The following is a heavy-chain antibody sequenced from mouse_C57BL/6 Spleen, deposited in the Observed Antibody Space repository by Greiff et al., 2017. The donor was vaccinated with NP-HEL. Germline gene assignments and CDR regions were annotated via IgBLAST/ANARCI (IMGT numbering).Heavy chain of an antibody. CDR2: ISDGGSYT. CDR3: AKSITTDAMDY. CDR1: GFTFSSYA. D-gene: IGHD1-1*01. J-gene: IGHJ4*01. Sequence: EVKLVESGGGLVKPGGSLKLSCAASGFTFSSYAMSWVRQTPEKRLEWVATISDGGSYTYYPDNVKGRFTISRDNAKNNLYLQMSHLKSEDTAMYYCAKSITTDAMDYWGQGTSVTVSS. V-gene: IGHV5-4*03.